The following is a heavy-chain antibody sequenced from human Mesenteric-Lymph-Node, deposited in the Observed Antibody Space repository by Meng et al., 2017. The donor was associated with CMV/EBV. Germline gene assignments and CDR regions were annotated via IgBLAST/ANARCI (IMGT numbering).Heavy chain of an antibody. Sequence: GESLKISCATSGFTFRSYSLTWVRRAPGKGLEWVSSITNTGGKVYYADSVQGRFTISRDNSKNTLYLQMNNLRVDDTAIYYCASRLRSAWGLDNWGQGTLVTVSS. CDR2: ITNTGGKV. CDR1: GFTFRSYS. CDR3: ASRLRSAWGLDN. D-gene: IGHD4-17*01. V-gene: IGHV3-21*04. J-gene: IGHJ4*02.